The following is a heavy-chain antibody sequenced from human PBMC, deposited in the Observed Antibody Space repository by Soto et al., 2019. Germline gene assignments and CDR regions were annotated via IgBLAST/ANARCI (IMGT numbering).Heavy chain of an antibody. J-gene: IGHJ4*02. CDR1: GGSISSYY. Sequence: PSETLSLTCTVSGGSISSYYWSWIRQPPGKGLESIGYIYYSGSTNYNPSLTSRVTISVDTSKNQFSLKLSSVTAAHTAVYYCARAREYQLPFDYWGQGTLVTVSS. V-gene: IGHV4-59*01. D-gene: IGHD2-2*01. CDR2: IYYSGST. CDR3: ARAREYQLPFDY.